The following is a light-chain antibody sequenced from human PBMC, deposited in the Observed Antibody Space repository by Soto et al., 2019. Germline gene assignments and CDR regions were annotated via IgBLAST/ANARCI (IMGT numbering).Light chain of an antibody. CDR1: QGISNC. J-gene: IGKJ1*01. V-gene: IGKV1-27*01. Sequence: DIQMTQSPSSLSASVGDKVTITCRASQGISNCLAWYQQKPGKVPTLLIYSASTLQSGVPSRFSGSGSGTAFTLTISSLQPEDVATYYCQRYDSAPWTFGQGTKVEIK. CDR3: QRYDSAPWT. CDR2: SAS.